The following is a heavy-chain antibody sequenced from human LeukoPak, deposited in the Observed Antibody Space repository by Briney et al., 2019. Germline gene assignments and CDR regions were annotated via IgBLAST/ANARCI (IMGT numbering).Heavy chain of an antibody. CDR3: ARDPSRDGYNSENWFDP. J-gene: IGHJ5*02. D-gene: IGHD5-24*01. CDR1: GYTFTSYG. V-gene: IGHV1-18*01. CDR2: ISAYNGNT. Sequence: ASMKVSCKASGYTFTSYGISWVRQAPGQGLEWMGWISAYNGNTNYAQKLQGRVTMTTDTSTSTAYMELRSLRSDDTAVYYCARDPSRDGYNSENWFDPWGQGTLVTVSS.